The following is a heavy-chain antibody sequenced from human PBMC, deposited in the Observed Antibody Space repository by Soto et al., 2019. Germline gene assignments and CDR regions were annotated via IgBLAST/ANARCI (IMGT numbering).Heavy chain of an antibody. Sequence: ASVKVSCKASGYTFTGYYMHWVRQAPGQGLEWMGWINPNSGGTNYAQKFQGWVTMTRDTSTSTAYMELRRLRSDDTAVYYCARGVGSGSYYNQYNWFDPWGQGTLVTVSS. J-gene: IGHJ5*02. CDR1: GYTFTGYY. V-gene: IGHV1-2*04. CDR3: ARGVGSGSYYNQYNWFDP. CDR2: INPNSGGT. D-gene: IGHD3-10*01.